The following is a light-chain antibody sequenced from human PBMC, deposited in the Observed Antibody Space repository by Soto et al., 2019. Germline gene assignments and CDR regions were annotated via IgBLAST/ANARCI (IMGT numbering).Light chain of an antibody. Sequence: DIQMTQSPSTLSASVGDRVTITCRASQSISSWLAWYQQKPGKAPKLLIYAASSLESGVPSRFSGSGSGTEFTLTITSLRPEDFATYYCQQSYGTPITFGQGTRLEI. CDR1: QSISSW. CDR2: AAS. J-gene: IGKJ5*01. CDR3: QQSYGTPIT. V-gene: IGKV1-5*03.